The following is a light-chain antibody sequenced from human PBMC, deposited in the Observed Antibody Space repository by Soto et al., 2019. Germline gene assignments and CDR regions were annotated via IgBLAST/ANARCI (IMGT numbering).Light chain of an antibody. CDR3: QQYNNWPSDT. CDR2: GAS. J-gene: IGKJ2*01. CDR1: QRVSSN. Sequence: EIVMTQSPATLSVSPGERATLSCRSSQRVSSNLAWYQQKPGQAPRLLFYGASTRATGIPARFSGSGYGTEFTLTISSLQSEDFAVYYCQQYNNWPSDTFGQGTKLEIK. V-gene: IGKV3-15*01.